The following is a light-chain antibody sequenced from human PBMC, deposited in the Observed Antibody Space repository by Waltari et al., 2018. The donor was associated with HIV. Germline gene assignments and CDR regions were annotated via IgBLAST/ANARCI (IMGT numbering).Light chain of an antibody. Sequence: NFMLTQPHSVSESPGKTVTISCTRSSGRIASNYVPWYQQRPGSAPTTVIYEDNPRPSGVPDRFSGSIDSSSNSASLTISGLKTEDEADYYCQSYDSSNVVFGGGTKLTVL. CDR1: SGRIASNY. CDR3: QSYDSSNVV. CDR2: EDN. J-gene: IGLJ2*01. V-gene: IGLV6-57*04.